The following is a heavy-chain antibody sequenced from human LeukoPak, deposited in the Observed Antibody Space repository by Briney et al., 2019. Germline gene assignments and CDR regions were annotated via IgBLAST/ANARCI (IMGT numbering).Heavy chain of an antibody. CDR3: ARGEGYCSSTSCSSFDY. D-gene: IGHD2-2*01. J-gene: IGHJ4*02. CDR1: GYTFTGYY. Sequence: ASVKVSCKASGYTFTGYYMHWVRQAPGQGLEWMGWINPNSGGTNYAQKFQGRVTMTRDTSISTAYMELSRLRSDDTAVNYCARGEGYCSSTSCSSFDYWGQGTLVTVSS. V-gene: IGHV1-2*02. CDR2: INPNSGGT.